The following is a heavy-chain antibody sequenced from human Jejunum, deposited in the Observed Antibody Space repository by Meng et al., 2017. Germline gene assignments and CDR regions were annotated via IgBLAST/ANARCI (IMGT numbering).Heavy chain of an antibody. CDR2: VNANKGNP. CDR1: VYTSTSSA. J-gene: IGHJ4*02. V-gene: IGHV7-4-1*02. CDR3: ARDNYDTASRFDS. Sequence: QSGSELTGPGASVKVSRQPAVYTSTSSATNRLRQGHGKGLECMGWVNANKGNPNYCPGFTGRFVFSLDTSVSTAYVQISSLHVEDTDMYYCARDNYDTASRFDSWGQRPLVTVSS. D-gene: IGHD3-22*01.